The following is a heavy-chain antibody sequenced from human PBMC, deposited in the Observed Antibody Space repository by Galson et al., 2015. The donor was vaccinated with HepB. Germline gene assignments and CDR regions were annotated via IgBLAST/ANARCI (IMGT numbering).Heavy chain of an antibody. CDR3: ARDGWFGELLEFDSNQYFWFDP. Sequence: SVKVSCKASGYTFTSYGISWVRQAPGQGLEWMGWISAYNGNTNYAQKLQGRVTMTTDTSTSTAYMELRSLRSDDTAVYYCARDGWFGELLEFDSNQYFWFDPWGQGTLVTVSS. V-gene: IGHV1-18*01. CDR2: ISAYNGNT. D-gene: IGHD3-10*01. J-gene: IGHJ5*02. CDR1: GYTFTSYG.